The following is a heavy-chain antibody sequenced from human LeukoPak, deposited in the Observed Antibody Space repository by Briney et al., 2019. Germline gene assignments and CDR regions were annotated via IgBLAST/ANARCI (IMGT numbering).Heavy chain of an antibody. Sequence: SETLSLTCTVSGGSITMYYWAWIRQPPGKGLEWIGYVDHTGSTKFNPSLNGRVSISRDTSNNFFSLRLRSVTAADTAVYFCARGRVSSSTWYSTYYYFFYMDFWGKGTTVTVSS. CDR2: VDHTGST. J-gene: IGHJ6*03. CDR1: GGSITMYY. D-gene: IGHD4-11*01. V-gene: IGHV4-59*01. CDR3: ARGRVSSSTWYSTYYYFFYMDF.